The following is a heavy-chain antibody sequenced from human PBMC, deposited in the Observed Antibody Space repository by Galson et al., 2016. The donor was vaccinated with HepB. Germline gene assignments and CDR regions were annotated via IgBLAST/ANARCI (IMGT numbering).Heavy chain of an antibody. CDR2: IYPGDSNV. J-gene: IGHJ4*02. CDR3: ARLGGWAGPTGDY. D-gene: IGHD1/OR15-1a*01. Sequence: QSGAEVKQPGESLKISCKGSGYNFSNYYISWVRQMPGKGLEWMGIIYPGDSNVRYSPSFEGQVTISADKSVSTAYLHWSNLRAPDTAMYYCARLGGWAGPTGDYWGRGTLVIVSS. V-gene: IGHV5-51*01. CDR1: GYNFSNYY.